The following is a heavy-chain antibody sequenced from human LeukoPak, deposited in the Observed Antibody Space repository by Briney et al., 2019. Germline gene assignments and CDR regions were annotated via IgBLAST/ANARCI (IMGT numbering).Heavy chain of an antibody. CDR3: AREIKVGTFDY. Sequence: SETLSLTCAVYGGSLNGHYWSWIRQPPGKGLEWIGESSDRGGTNYNPSLKSRVTISVDTSKNQFSLKLSSVTAADTAVYYCAREIKVGTFDYWGQGTLVTVSS. J-gene: IGHJ4*02. CDR1: GGSLNGHY. CDR2: SSDRGGT. D-gene: IGHD4-23*01. V-gene: IGHV4-34*01.